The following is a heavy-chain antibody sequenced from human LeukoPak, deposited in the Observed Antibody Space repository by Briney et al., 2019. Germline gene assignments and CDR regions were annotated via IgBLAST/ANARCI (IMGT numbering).Heavy chain of an antibody. V-gene: IGHV4-34*01. CDR3: ARGPHFYGSGSYEYSYYYYYYGMDV. D-gene: IGHD3-10*01. Sequence: SETLSLTCAVYGGSFSGYYWTWVRQPPGKGLEWIGEIDHKGATNYNPSLKSRVAISLDTSKNQFSLKLSSVTAADTAVYYCARGPHFYGSGSYEYSYYYYYYGMDVWGKGTAVTVSS. J-gene: IGHJ6*04. CDR1: GGSFSGYY. CDR2: IDHKGAT.